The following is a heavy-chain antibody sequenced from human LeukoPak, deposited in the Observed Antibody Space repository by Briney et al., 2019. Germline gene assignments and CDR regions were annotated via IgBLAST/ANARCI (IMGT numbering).Heavy chain of an antibody. V-gene: IGHV4-34*01. CDR1: GGSFSGYY. J-gene: IGHJ5*02. Sequence: SETLSLTCAVYGGSFSGYYWSWIRQPPGKGLEWIGEINHSGSTNYNPPLKSRVTISVDTSKNQFSLKLSSVTAADTAVYYCARADSSSWYANWFDPWGQGTLVTVSS. CDR3: ARADSSSWYANWFDP. CDR2: INHSGST. D-gene: IGHD6-13*01.